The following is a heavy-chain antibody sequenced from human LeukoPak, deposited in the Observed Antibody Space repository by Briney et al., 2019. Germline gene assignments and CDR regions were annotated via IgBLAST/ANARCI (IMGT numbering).Heavy chain of an antibody. CDR2: IYYSGST. CDR3: ARVGGSYSYFDY. J-gene: IGHJ4*02. V-gene: IGHV4-59*01. D-gene: IGHD1-26*01. CDR1: GGSISSYY. Sequence: TSETLSLTCTVSGGSISSYYWSWIRQPPGKGLEWIGYIYYSGSTNYNPSLKSRVTISVDTSKNQFSLKLSSVTAADTAVYYYARVGGSYSYFDYWGQGTLVTVSS.